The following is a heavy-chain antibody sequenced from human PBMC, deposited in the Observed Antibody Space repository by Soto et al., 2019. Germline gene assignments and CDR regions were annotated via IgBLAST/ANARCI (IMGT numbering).Heavy chain of an antibody. CDR2: ISSSSSTT. V-gene: IGHV3-48*01. D-gene: IGHD3-10*01. J-gene: IGHJ6*02. Sequence: GGSLRLSCAASGFTFSSYSMNWVRQAPGKGLEWVSYISSSSSTTYYADPAKGRFTISRDNAKNSLFLQMNSLRAEDTAVYYGARHRGDITMVRGVPYYYGMDVWGQGTTVTVSS. CDR1: GFTFSSYS. CDR3: ARHRGDITMVRGVPYYYGMDV.